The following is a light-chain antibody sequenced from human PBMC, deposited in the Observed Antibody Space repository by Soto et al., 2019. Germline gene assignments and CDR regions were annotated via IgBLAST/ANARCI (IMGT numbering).Light chain of an antibody. CDR3: CSYAGRYTSV. V-gene: IGLV2-11*01. CDR2: DVS. CDR1: SSDVGGYTY. Sequence: QSALTQPRSVSGSPGQSVSISCTGTSSDVGGYTYVSWYQQHPGKAPKVMIYDVSKRPSGVPDRFSGSKSGNTASLTISGLKSEDEADYYCCSYAGRYTSVFGTGTKVTXL. J-gene: IGLJ1*01.